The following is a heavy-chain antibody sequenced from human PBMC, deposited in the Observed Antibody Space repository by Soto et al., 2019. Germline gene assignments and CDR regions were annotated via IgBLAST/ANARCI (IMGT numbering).Heavy chain of an antibody. Sequence: PSETLSLTCAVNGGPFGGFYWTWIRQSPGKGLEWIGEIHHSGSTNYNPSLKGRVTMSLDTSKNQFSLKLTSLTAADTAVYYCASGYRISMVILTTNYSDSWGQGTPVTVSS. J-gene: IGHJ4*02. CDR1: GGPFGGFY. D-gene: IGHD3-10*01. V-gene: IGHV4-34*01. CDR3: ASGYRISMVILTTNYSDS. CDR2: IHHSGST.